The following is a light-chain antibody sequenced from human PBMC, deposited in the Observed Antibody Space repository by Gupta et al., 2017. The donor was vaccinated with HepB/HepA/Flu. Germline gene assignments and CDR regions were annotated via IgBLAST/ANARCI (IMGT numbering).Light chain of an antibody. Sequence: EIVMPQSPGTLSVSQGERATLSRRASENISNTLSWYHHNRGHPLRLLFSVPSAGSTGVPARFWASVTGTDFSLTTTTLHSVDFVVYYCQHYAGLPRTFGPGTKVEIK. CDR3: QHYAGLPRT. CDR1: ENISNT. J-gene: IGKJ1*01. CDR2: VPS. V-gene: IGKV3-15*01.